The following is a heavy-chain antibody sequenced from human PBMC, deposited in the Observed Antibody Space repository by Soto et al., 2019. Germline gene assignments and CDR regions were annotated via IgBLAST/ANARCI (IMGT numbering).Heavy chain of an antibody. V-gene: IGHV1-69*02. CDR1: GGTFRNYP. CDR2: IFPLTDIP. J-gene: IGHJ4*02. CDR3: ARGPLVVLNYFES. Sequence: QVPLVQSGTEVKQPGSSVKVSCKASGGTFRNYPINWVRQAPGQGLEWMGSIFPLTDIPDYAQNFQARVTISADKSTSTAYMELSSLTSDDTAMYFCARGPLVVLNYFESWGQGTLVTVSS.